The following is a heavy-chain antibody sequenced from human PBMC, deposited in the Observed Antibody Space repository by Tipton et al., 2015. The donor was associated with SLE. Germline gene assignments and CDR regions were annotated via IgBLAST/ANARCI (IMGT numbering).Heavy chain of an antibody. D-gene: IGHD3-10*01. V-gene: IGHV4-4*07. Sequence: TLSLTCTVSGGSVTSYYWTWVRQPAGKGLEWIGRVYSSGSTIYNPSIQSRVTMSIDTSKNQFSLKLSPVTAADTALYYCARDSPMVQGVADYWGQGTLVTVSS. CDR3: ARDSPMVQGVADY. CDR2: VYSSGST. CDR1: GGSVTSYY. J-gene: IGHJ4*02.